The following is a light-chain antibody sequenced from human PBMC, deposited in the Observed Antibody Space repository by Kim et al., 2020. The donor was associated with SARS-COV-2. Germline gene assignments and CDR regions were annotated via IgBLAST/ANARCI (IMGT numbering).Light chain of an antibody. V-gene: IGKV3-20*01. J-gene: IGKJ1*01. CDR2: GAS. CDR1: QSGSSSY. Sequence: PGERAPLSCRASQSGSSSYLAWYQQKPGQAPRLLIYGASSRATGIPDRFSGSGSGTDFTLTISRLEPEDFAVYYCQQYGSSPWTFGQGTKVDIK. CDR3: QQYGSSPWT.